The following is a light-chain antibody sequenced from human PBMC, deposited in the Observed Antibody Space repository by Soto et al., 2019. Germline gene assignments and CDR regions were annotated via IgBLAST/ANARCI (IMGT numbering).Light chain of an antibody. Sequence: QSALTQPASVSGSPGQSITISCTGTSSDVGGYNYVSWYQQHPGKAPKLMIYEVSNRPSGVSNRFFCSKSGNRASLTISGLQTEDEADYYCSSFTSINTWVFGGGTKLTVL. V-gene: IGLV2-14*01. CDR2: EVS. CDR1: SSDVGGYNY. J-gene: IGLJ3*02. CDR3: SSFTSINTWV.